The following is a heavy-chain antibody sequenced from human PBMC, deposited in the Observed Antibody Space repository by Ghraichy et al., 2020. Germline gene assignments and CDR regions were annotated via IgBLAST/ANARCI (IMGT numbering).Heavy chain of an antibody. V-gene: IGHV1-69*06. J-gene: IGHJ6*02. CDR3: AKAVTGVNWRGYGMDV. CDR1: GGTLSSYA. CDR2: IIPIFDTA. Sequence: SVKVSCKASGGTLSSYAISWVRQAPGQRLEWMGGIIPIFDTANYAQKFQGRVAITADKSTSTAYMELSSLRSDDTAVYYCAKAVTGVNWRGYGMDVWGQGTTVTVSS. D-gene: IGHD3-3*01.